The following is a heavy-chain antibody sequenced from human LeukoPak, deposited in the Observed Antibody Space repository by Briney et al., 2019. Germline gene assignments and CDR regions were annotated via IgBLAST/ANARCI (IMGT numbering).Heavy chain of an antibody. V-gene: IGHV3-23*01. CDR2: ISGSGGST. CDR1: GFTFNNYG. CDR3: AKETFDDYVNY. D-gene: IGHD3-9*01. Sequence: GGSLRLSCAASGFTFNNYGMSWVRQAPGKGLEWVSAISGSGGSTYYADSVKGRFTISRDNSKNTLYLQMNSLRAEDTAVYYCAKETFDDYVNYWGQGTLVTVSS. J-gene: IGHJ4*02.